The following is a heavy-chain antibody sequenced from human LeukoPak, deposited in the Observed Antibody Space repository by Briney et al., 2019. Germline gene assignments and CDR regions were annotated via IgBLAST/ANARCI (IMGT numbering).Heavy chain of an antibody. V-gene: IGHV3-23*01. D-gene: IGHD2-2*01. CDR1: GFTFSSYA. J-gene: IGHJ4*02. Sequence: GGSLRLSCAASGFTFSSYAMSWVRQAPGKGLEWVSVISGSGDSTYDADSVKGRFTISRDNSKNTLYLQMNSLRAEDTAVYYCAKGRPCSGSSCYGSYFDFWDQGTLVTVSS. CDR2: ISGSGDST. CDR3: AKGRPCSGSSCYGSYFDF.